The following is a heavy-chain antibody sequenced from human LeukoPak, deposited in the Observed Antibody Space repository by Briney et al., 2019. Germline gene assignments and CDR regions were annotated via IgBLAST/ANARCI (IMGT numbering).Heavy chain of an antibody. Sequence: PGGSLRLSCAVSGFTFGDYYMTWIRQAPGKGLEWISNINQNSYTIYYADSVKGRFTISRDNARNSLFLDMNSLRVEDTAVYYCARDRRSPHSAYDRGHLDSWGQGTLVAVSS. CDR3: ARDRRSPHSAYDRGHLDS. D-gene: IGHD5-12*01. CDR2: INQNSYTI. J-gene: IGHJ4*02. CDR1: GFTFGDYY. V-gene: IGHV3-11*01.